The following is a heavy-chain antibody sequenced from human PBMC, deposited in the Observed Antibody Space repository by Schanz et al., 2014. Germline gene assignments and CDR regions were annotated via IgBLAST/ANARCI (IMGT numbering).Heavy chain of an antibody. CDR1: GITFSSHS. CDR3: ARDHTTESYYSAGPPIDY. D-gene: IGHD1-26*01. V-gene: IGHV3-48*01. Sequence: EVHLVESGGGLVQPGGSLRLSCAASGITFSSHSFNWVRQAPGKGLEWISYVSSSSSYTHYADSVKGRFTISRDNSKNTLFLQMNSLRAEDTAVYYCARDHTTESYYSAGPPIDYWGQGTLLTVSS. CDR2: VSSSSSYT. J-gene: IGHJ4*02.